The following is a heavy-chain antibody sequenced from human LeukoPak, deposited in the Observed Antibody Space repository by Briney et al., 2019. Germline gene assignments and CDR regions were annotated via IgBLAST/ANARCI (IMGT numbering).Heavy chain of an antibody. CDR1: GGSFSGYY. V-gene: IGHV4-34*01. D-gene: IGHD3-3*01. CDR3: ARAPALYYDFWSGYFAGFDY. CDR2: INHSGST. J-gene: IGHJ4*02. Sequence: SETLSLTCAVYGGSFSGYYWSWIRQPPGKGLEWIGEINHSGSTDYNPSLKSRVTISVDTSKNQFSLKLSSVTAADTAVYYCARAPALYYDFWSGYFAGFDYWGQGTLVTVSS.